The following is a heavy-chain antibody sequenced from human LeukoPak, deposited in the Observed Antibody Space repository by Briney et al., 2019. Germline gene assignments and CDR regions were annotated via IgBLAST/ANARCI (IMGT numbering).Heavy chain of an antibody. V-gene: IGHV1-46*01. Sequence: ASVKVSCKASGYTFTSYYMHWVRQAPGQGLEWMGIINPSGGSTSYAQKFQGRVTMTRDTSTSTVYMELSSLRSEDTAVYYCARGTWDCSSTSCTTSFFDYWGQGTLVTVSS. CDR3: ARGTWDCSSTSCTTSFFDY. D-gene: IGHD2-2*01. J-gene: IGHJ4*02. CDR1: GYTFTSYY. CDR2: INPSGGST.